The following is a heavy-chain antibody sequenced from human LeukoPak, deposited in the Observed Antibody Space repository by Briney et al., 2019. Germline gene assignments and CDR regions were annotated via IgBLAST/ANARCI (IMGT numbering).Heavy chain of an antibody. Sequence: ASVKVSCKASGFTFTDEYIHWVRQAPGQGLEWMGWINPYSGAINYAQKFQGRVTLTRDTSISTAYMELSRLTSGDTAVYYCARDPKSQLLLDYWGQGTLVTVSS. D-gene: IGHD2-2*01. V-gene: IGHV1-2*02. CDR1: GFTFTDEY. J-gene: IGHJ4*02. CDR2: INPYSGAI. CDR3: ARDPKSQLLLDY.